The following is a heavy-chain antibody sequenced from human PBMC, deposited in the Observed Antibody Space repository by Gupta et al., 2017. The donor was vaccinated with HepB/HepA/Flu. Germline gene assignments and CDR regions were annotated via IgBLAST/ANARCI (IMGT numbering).Heavy chain of an antibody. Sequence: QVQLVQSGAEVKKPGASVTVSCKASGYTFTGYYIYWVRQAPGQGLEWMGWIHPNSGGTNYAQKFQDWVTMTRDTSINTAYMGLSSLKSDDTAVYYCARVRYCSTSSCYHYGMDVWGQGTTVTVSS. CDR2: IHPNSGGT. V-gene: IGHV1-2*04. CDR1: GYTFTGYY. CDR3: ARVRYCSTSSCYHYGMDV. J-gene: IGHJ6*02. D-gene: IGHD2-2*01.